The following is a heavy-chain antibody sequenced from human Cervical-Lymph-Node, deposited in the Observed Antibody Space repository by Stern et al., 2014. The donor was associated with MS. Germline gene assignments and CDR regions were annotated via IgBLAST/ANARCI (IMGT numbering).Heavy chain of an antibody. Sequence: QVQLQESGPGLVKPWATLSLTCNVSGGSMSGNYWTWIRQPPGKGLEGIGYISHSGNSTANPALKSRVTISIDTSKNQFSLKLSSVGASNTAIYYCARARAKRHLDSWGQGTLVTVSS. J-gene: IGHJ4*02. V-gene: IGHV4-59*01. CDR1: GGSMSGNY. CDR2: ISHSGNS. CDR3: ARARAKRHLDS.